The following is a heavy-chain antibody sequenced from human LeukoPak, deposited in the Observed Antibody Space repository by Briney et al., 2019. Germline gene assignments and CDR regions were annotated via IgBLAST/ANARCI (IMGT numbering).Heavy chain of an antibody. Sequence: SETLSLTCAVYGGSFSGYYWSWIRQPPGKGLEWIGEINHSGSTNYNPSLKSRVTISVDTSKNQFSLKLSSLTAADTAVYYCARGGDYNWFDPWGQGTLVTVSS. CDR3: ARGGDYNWFDP. J-gene: IGHJ5*02. CDR2: INHSGST. V-gene: IGHV4-34*01. CDR1: GGSFSGYY. D-gene: IGHD3-10*01.